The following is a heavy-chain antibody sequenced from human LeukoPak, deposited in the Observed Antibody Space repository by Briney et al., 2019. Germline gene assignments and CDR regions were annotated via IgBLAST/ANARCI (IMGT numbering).Heavy chain of an antibody. CDR2: ISYDGSNK. J-gene: IGHJ4*02. D-gene: IGHD7-27*01. CDR1: GFTFSSYG. V-gene: IGHV3-30*03. CDR3: AISTANWASDY. Sequence: PGRSLRLSCAASGFTFSSYGMHWVRQAPGKGLGWVAVISYDGSNKYYADSVKGRFTISRDNSKNTLYLQMNSLRAEDTAVYYCAISTANWASDYWGQGTLVTVSS.